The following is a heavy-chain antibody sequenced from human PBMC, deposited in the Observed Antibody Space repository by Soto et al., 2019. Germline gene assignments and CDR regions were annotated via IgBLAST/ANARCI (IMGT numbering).Heavy chain of an antibody. CDR1: GFTFRSYA. V-gene: IGHV3-23*01. J-gene: IGHJ4*02. Sequence: PGGSLRLSCAASGFTFRSYAMSWARQAPGKGLEWVSAISGSGGSTHYADSVKGRSTISRDNSKNTLYLQMNSLRAEDTAVYYCAKDAVRYCISTSCYSFDYWGQGTLVTVSS. CDR2: ISGSGGST. D-gene: IGHD2-2*02. CDR3: AKDAVRYCISTSCYSFDY.